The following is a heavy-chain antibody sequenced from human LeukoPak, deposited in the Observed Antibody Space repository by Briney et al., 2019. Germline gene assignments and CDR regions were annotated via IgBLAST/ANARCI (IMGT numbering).Heavy chain of an antibody. J-gene: IGHJ4*02. Sequence: GGSLRLSCVASGFSFSRSWMSWVRQAPGKGLEWVANIKVDGSEKHYLDSVEGRFIISRDNAKNSVHLQMNSLRAEDTAEHYCVRDGPFGSGTFGYWAQGTLVSVSS. CDR1: GFSFSRSW. V-gene: IGHV3-7*01. D-gene: IGHD3-10*01. CDR2: IKVDGSEK. CDR3: VRDGPFGSGTFGY.